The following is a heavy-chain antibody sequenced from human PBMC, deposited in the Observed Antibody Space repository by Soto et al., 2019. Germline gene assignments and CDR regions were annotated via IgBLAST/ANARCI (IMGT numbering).Heavy chain of an antibody. CDR1: GGTFSSYA. CDR2: IIPIFGTA. J-gene: IGHJ5*02. Sequence: QVQLVQSGAEVKKPGSSVKVSCKASGGTFSSYAISWVRQAPGQGLEWMGGIIPIFGTANYAQKFQGRVTITADESTSTAYMELSSLRSEDTAMYYCARGWYSYGLHRNWFDPWGQGTLVTVSS. V-gene: IGHV1-69*12. D-gene: IGHD5-18*01. CDR3: ARGWYSYGLHRNWFDP.